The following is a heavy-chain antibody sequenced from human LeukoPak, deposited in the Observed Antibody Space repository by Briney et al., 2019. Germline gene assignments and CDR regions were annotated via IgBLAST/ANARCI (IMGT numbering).Heavy chain of an antibody. Sequence: GGSLRLSCAASGFTFSSYWMTWVRQAPGKGLEWVSAISGSGGSTYYADSVKGRFTISRDNSKNTLYLQMNSLRAEDTAVYYCAKDRIAALDYWGQGTLVTVSS. J-gene: IGHJ4*02. D-gene: IGHD6-6*01. CDR3: AKDRIAALDY. CDR2: ISGSGGST. CDR1: GFTFSSYW. V-gene: IGHV3-23*01.